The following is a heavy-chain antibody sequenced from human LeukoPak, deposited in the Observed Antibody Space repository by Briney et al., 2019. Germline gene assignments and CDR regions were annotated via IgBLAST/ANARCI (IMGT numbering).Heavy chain of an antibody. D-gene: IGHD3-10*01. V-gene: IGHV3-7*01. J-gene: IGHJ5*02. Sequence: GGSLRLSCAASGFTFNSYWMSWVRQAPGKGLEWVANIKQDGSEKYYVDSVKGRFTISRDNARKSLFLQLNSLRAEDTAVYYCARDTIWLGEPTPTWFDPRGQGTRVTVSS. CDR1: GFTFNSYW. CDR3: ARDTIWLGEPTPTWFDP. CDR2: IKQDGSEK.